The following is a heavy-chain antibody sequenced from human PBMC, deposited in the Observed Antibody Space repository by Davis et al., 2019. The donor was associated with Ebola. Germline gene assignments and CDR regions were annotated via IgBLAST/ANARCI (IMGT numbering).Heavy chain of an antibody. Sequence: SETLSLTCTVSGGSISSYYWSWIRQPPGKGLEWIGYIYYSGSTNYNPSLKSRVTISVDTSKNQFSLKLSSVTAADTAVYYCARRNQGYYHYGMDVWGQGTTVTVSS. J-gene: IGHJ6*02. D-gene: IGHD2/OR15-2a*01. CDR2: IYYSGST. CDR3: ARRNQGYYHYGMDV. V-gene: IGHV4-59*08. CDR1: GGSISSYY.